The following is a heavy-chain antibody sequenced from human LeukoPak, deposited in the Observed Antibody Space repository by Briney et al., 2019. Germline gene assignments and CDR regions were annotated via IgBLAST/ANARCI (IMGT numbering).Heavy chain of an antibody. CDR3: ATVGYGSGA. CDR2: INHSGST. J-gene: IGHJ5*02. D-gene: IGHD3-10*01. V-gene: IGHV4-34*01. Sequence: SETLSLTCAVYGGSFSGYYWSWIRQPPGKGLEWIGEINHSGSTNYNPSLKSRVTISVDTSKNQFSLKLSSVTAADTAVYYCATVGYGSGAWGQGTLVTVSS. CDR1: GGSFSGYY.